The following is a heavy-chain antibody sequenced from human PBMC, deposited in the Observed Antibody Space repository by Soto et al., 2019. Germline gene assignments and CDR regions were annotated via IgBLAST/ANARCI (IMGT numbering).Heavy chain of an antibody. D-gene: IGHD5-12*01. CDR1: GYTFTSYG. V-gene: IGHV1-18*01. CDR3: AGDLKIVATIVGFDY. CDR2: ISAYNGNT. Sequence: QVQLVQSGAEVKKPGASVKVSCKASGYTFTSYGISRVRQAPGQGLEWMGWISAYNGNTNYAQKLQVRVTMTTDTSTSNAYLELRSLGTDDTAAYYCAGDLKIVATIVGFDYWGQGTLVTVSS. J-gene: IGHJ4*02.